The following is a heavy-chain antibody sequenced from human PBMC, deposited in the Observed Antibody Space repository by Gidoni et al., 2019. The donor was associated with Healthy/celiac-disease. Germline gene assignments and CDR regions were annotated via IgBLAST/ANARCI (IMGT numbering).Heavy chain of an antibody. Sequence: EVQLVESGGGLVQPGGSLRLSCAASGFPFSSYEMNWVRQAPGKGLEWVSYISSSGSTIYYADSVKGRFTISRDNAKNSLYLQMNSLRAEDTAVYYCARGSDGTDGVAFDIWGQGTMVTVSS. D-gene: IGHD6-13*01. CDR1: GFPFSSYE. CDR2: ISSSGSTI. CDR3: ARGSDGTDGVAFDI. J-gene: IGHJ3*02. V-gene: IGHV3-48*03.